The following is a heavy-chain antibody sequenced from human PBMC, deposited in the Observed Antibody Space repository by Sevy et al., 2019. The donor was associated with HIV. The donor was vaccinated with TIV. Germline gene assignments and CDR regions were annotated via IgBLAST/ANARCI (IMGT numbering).Heavy chain of an antibody. CDR1: GFTFSSYA. CDR2: ISDDGSNK. D-gene: IGHD2-15*01. Sequence: GGSLRLSCAASGFTFSSYAMHWVRQAPGEGLEWVAVISDDGSNKYYADSVKGRFTISRDNSKNTLYLQMSSLRAEDTAIFYCARDRQYCSGGTCYRTGYFDYWGQRTLVTVSS. CDR3: ARDRQYCSGGTCYRTGYFDY. J-gene: IGHJ4*02. V-gene: IGHV3-30-3*01.